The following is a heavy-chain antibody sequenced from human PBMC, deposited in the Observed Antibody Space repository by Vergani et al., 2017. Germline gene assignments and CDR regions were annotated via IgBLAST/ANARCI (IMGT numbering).Heavy chain of an antibody. V-gene: IGHV3-13*01. CDR2: IGTAGDT. CDR1: GFTFSSYD. D-gene: IGHD2-8*01. J-gene: IGHJ6*03. Sequence: EVQLVESGGGLVQPGGSLRLSCAASGFTFSSYDMHWVRQATGKGLEWVSAIGTAGDTYYPGSVKGRFTISRENAKNSLYLQMNSLRAGDTAVYYCARESLMVYGYYYYMDVWGKGTTVTVSS. CDR3: ARESLMVYGYYYYMDV.